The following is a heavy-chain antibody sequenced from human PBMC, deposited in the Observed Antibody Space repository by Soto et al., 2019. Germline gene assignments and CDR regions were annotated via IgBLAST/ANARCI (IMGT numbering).Heavy chain of an antibody. V-gene: IGHV4-59*01. CDR2: IYYSGST. CDR3: ARYSGLYYYDSSGYYYASWFDR. D-gene: IGHD3-22*01. Sequence: XETLSLTCTVAGGSISSYYWSWIRQPPGKGLDWIGYIYYSGSTNYNPSLKSRVTISVDTSKNQFSLKLSSVTAADTAVYYCARYSGLYYYDSSGYYYASWFDRWGQGNMVTVSS. J-gene: IGHJ5*02. CDR1: GGSISSYY.